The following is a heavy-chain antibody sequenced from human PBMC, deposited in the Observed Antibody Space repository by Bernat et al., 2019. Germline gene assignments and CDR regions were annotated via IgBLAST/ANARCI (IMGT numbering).Heavy chain of an antibody. D-gene: IGHD6-13*01. CDR1: GFTVSSNY. J-gene: IGHJ6*02. CDR3: ARPGYSSSWYPAYYYGMDV. V-gene: IGHV3-66*04. Sequence: EVQLVESGGGLVQPGGSLRLSCAASGFTVSSNYMSWVRQAPGKGLEWVSVIYSGGSTYYADSVKGRFTISRDNSKNTLYLQMNSLRAEDTAVYYCARPGYSSSWYPAYYYGMDVWGQGTTVTVSS. CDR2: IYSGGST.